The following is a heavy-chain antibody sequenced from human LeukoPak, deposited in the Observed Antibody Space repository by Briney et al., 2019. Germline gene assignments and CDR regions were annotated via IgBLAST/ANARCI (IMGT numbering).Heavy chain of an antibody. V-gene: IGHV3-21*01. Sequence: GSLLLSGAASGSFFSSDSKYLVRQAPGKGLEWVSSISSSSSYIYYAASVKGRFTISRDNAKNSLYLLMNSLRAEDTAVYYWARSRLAFYYYYMDVWGKGTRVTVSS. CDR2: ISSSSSYI. CDR1: GSFFSSDS. CDR3: ARSRLAFYYYYMDV. J-gene: IGHJ6*03.